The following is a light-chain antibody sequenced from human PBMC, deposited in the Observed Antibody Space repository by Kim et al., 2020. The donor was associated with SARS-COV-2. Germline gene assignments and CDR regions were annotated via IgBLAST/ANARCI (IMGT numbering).Light chain of an antibody. CDR3: ASYTGSNTLL. CDR2: DVN. Sequence: GQSVTISCTGSSSDVGGYNYVSWYQQLPGKAPNLLIYDVNKRPSGISNRFAGSKSGNTASLSISGLQTDDEAEYYCASYTGSNTLLFGGGTQLTVL. CDR1: SSDVGGYNY. J-gene: IGLJ2*01. V-gene: IGLV2-14*03.